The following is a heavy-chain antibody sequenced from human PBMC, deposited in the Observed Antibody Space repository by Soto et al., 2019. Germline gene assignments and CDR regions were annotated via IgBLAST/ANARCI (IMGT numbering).Heavy chain of an antibody. D-gene: IGHD3-10*01. CDR2: INPNSGGT. CDR3: ARAGGYYGSGSDWFDP. Sequence: ASVKVSCKASGYTFTSYGISWVRQAPGQGLEWMGWINPNSGGTNYAQKFQGWVTMTRDTSISTAYMELSRLRSDDTAVYYCARAGGYYGSGSDWFDPWGQGTLVTVSS. V-gene: IGHV1-2*04. J-gene: IGHJ5*02. CDR1: GYTFTSYG.